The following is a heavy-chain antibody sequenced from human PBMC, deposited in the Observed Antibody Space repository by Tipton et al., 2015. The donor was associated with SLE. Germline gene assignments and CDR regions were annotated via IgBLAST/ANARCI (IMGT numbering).Heavy chain of an antibody. D-gene: IGHD5-18*01. Sequence: RSLRLSCTASGFTFGDYAMSWFRQAPGKGLEWVGFIRSKAYGGTTEYAASVKGKFTISRDDSKSIAYLQMNSLKTEDTAVYYCTREEIQLWFVDYWGQGTLVTVSS. CDR3: TREEIQLWFVDY. J-gene: IGHJ4*02. V-gene: IGHV3-49*03. CDR2: IRSKAYGGTT. CDR1: GFTFGDYA.